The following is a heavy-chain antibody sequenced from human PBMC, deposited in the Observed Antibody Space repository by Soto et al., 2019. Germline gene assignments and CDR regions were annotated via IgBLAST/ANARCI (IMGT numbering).Heavy chain of an antibody. J-gene: IGHJ4*02. V-gene: IGHV3-23*01. CDR2: ISCCGGSA. CDR1: GFNFKKFA. CDR3: AKADGQQWLIPHLYN. D-gene: IGHD6-19*01. Sequence: EVQLLESGGCVVQPGGSLRLSCVASGFNFKKFAMAWVRQAAGEGLEWVSGISCCGGSASYADSVKGRFSIARDDSKNTVSLQLNSLRVEDTAQYYCAKADGQQWLIPHLYNWGQGTLVTVS.